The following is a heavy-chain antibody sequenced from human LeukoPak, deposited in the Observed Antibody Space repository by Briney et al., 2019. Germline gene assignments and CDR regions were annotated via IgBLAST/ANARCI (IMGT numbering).Heavy chain of an antibody. J-gene: IGHJ4*02. V-gene: IGHV4-39*07. CDR1: GGSISSSSYY. CDR2: IYYSGST. Sequence: PSETLSLTCTVSGGSISSSSYYWGWIRQPPGKGLEWIGSIYYSGSTYYNPSLKSRVTISVDTSKNQFSLKLSSVTAADTAVYYCARDLQGRSIAVSGYWGQGTPVTVSS. CDR3: ARDLQGRSIAVSGY. D-gene: IGHD6-6*01.